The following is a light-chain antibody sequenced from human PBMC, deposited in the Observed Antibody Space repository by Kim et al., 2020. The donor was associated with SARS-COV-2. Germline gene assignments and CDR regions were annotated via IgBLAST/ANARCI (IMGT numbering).Light chain of an antibody. CDR3: QRYKDWYT. Sequence: LSASPGETPTLSGRASHSVSSGLDWYQQSPGQGLRVLVYAASTGSSGVPASFSGSGSESEFTLTIDGLQSEDFAIYYCQRYKDWYTFGQGTKLEI. V-gene: IGKV3-15*01. J-gene: IGKJ2*01. CDR2: AAS. CDR1: HSVSSG.